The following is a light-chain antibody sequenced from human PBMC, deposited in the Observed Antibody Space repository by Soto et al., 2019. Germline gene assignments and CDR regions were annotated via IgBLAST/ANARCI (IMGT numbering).Light chain of an antibody. V-gene: IGKV1-39*01. CDR2: AAS. J-gene: IGKJ2*01. CDR3: QQSYRVPLT. CDR1: QNILTY. Sequence: DIQMTQSPSSLSASVGDRVSITCRSSQNILTYLNWYQQRAGEVPRFLIYAASSLQDGVPSRFSGSESGTEFTLTISSLQPEDFGTDYCQQSYRVPLTFGQGTKLE.